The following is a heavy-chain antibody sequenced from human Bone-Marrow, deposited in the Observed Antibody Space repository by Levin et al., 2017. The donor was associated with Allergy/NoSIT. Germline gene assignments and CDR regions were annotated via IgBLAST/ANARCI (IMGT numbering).Heavy chain of an antibody. Sequence: SETLSLTCAVYGGSFSGYYWSWIRQPPGKGLEWIGEINHSGSTNYNPSLKSRVTISVDTSKNQFSLKLSSVTAADTAVYYCARGGCSSTSCYTPHFDYWGQGTLVTVSS. CDR2: INHSGST. J-gene: IGHJ4*02. CDR3: ARGGCSSTSCYTPHFDY. V-gene: IGHV4-34*01. D-gene: IGHD2-2*02. CDR1: GGSFSGYY.